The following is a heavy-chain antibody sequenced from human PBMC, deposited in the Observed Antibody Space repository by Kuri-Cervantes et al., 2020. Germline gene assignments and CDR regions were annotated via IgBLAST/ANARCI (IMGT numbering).Heavy chain of an antibody. J-gene: IGHJ6*02. CDR3: ARAEGSGSYYYYYGMDV. CDR1: GGSFSGYY. D-gene: IGHD3-10*01. CDR2: INHSGST. Sequence: SETLSLTCAVYGGSFSGYYWSWIRQPPGKGLEWIGEINHSGSTNYNPSLKSRVTISVDRSKNQFSLKLSSVTAADTAVYYCARAEGSGSYYYYYGMDVWGQGTTVTVSS. V-gene: IGHV4-34*01.